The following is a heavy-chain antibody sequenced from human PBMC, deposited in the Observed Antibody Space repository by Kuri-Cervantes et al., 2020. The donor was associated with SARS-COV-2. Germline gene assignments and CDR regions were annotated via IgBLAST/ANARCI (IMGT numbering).Heavy chain of an antibody. D-gene: IGHD4-17*01. J-gene: IGHJ4*02. V-gene: IGHV4-61*08. CDR1: GFSLSTSGVG. CDR2: IYYSGST. CDR3: AREPQYGDFFDY. Sequence: SGPTLVKPTQTLTLTCTFSGFSLSTSGVGVGWIRQPPGKGLEWIGYIYYSGSTNYNPSLKSRVTISVDTSKNQFSLKLSSVTAADTAVYYCAREPQYGDFFDYWGQGTLVTVSS.